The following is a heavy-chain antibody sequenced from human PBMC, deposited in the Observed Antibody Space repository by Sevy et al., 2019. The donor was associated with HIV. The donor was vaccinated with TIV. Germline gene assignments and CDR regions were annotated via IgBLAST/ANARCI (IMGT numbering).Heavy chain of an antibody. J-gene: IGHJ6*03. CDR1: GGTFSSYA. V-gene: IGHV1-69*06. CDR3: ARAPIAARHMPPDYYYYMDV. D-gene: IGHD6-6*01. Sequence: ASVKVSCKASGGTFSSYAISWVRQAPGQGLEWMGGIIPIFGTANYAQKFQGTVTITADKSTSTAYMELSSLRSEDTAVYYCARAPIAARHMPPDYYYYMDVWGKGTTVTVSS. CDR2: IIPIFGTA.